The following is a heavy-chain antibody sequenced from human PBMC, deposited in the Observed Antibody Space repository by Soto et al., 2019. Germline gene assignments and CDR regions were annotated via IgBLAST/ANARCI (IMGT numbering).Heavy chain of an antibody. CDR2: IKQDGSEK. CDR3: ARDTVRGCWYCAFDI. V-gene: IGHV3-7*01. CDR1: GFTFSSYW. J-gene: IGHJ3*02. D-gene: IGHD6-13*01. Sequence: GWSLRLSCAASGFTFSSYWMSWVRQAPGKGLEWVANIKQDGSEKYYVDSVKGRFTISRDNAKNSLYLQMNSLRAEDTAVYYCARDTVRGCWYCAFDIWGQGTMVTVSS.